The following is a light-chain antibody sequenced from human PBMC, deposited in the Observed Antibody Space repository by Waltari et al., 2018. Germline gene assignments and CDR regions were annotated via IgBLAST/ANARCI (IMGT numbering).Light chain of an antibody. CDR3: SSYSSSSNLYV. CDR2: EVV. J-gene: IGLJ1*01. Sequence: QSALTQPASVSGSPGQSIIISCTGTSSDIGGHNYVSWYQQHPGKAPALIIYEVVNRPSGISNRFSGSKSGTTASLTISGLQPDDEADYYCSSYSSSSNLYVFRSGTTVSVL. V-gene: IGLV2-14*01. CDR1: SSDIGGHNY.